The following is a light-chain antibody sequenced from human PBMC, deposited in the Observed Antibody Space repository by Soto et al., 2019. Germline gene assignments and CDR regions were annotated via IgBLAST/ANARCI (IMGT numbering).Light chain of an antibody. J-gene: IGLJ1*01. Sequence: QSALTQPASVSGSPGQSISISCTGTSSDVGTYNYVSWYQQHPGKAPKFMIYNVSTRPSGVSNRLSGSKSGNTASLTISRLQAEDEADYYCSSYTGSSTLFVFGTGTKLTVL. CDR1: SSDVGTYNY. V-gene: IGLV2-14*01. CDR2: NVS. CDR3: SSYTGSSTLFV.